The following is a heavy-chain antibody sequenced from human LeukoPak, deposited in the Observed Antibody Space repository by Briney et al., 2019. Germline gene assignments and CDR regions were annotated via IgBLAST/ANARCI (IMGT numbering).Heavy chain of an antibody. CDR1: GGSISSSSYS. CDR2: IYYSGST. V-gene: IGHV4-39*01. D-gene: IGHD3-16*01. Sequence: PSETLSLTCTVSGGSISSSSYSWGWLRQPPGKGLEWIGSIYYSGSTYYNPSLKSRVTISVDTSKNQFSLKLSSVTAADTAVCYCARLAYNGDYVDYWGQGTLVTVSS. CDR3: ARLAYNGDYVDY. J-gene: IGHJ4*02.